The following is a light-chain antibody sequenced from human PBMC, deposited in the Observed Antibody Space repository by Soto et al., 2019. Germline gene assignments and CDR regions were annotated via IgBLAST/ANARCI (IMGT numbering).Light chain of an antibody. CDR2: GAS. J-gene: IGKJ1*01. V-gene: IGKV3-20*01. Sequence: ETVLTQSPGTLSLSPGERATLSCRASQTIWSNYLASYRHTPRQAARLLIYGASNRATGIADRFSGSGSGTDFTLIISRLEPEDFALYYCEQYGSSPWTFGQGTKVEIK. CDR1: QTIWSNY. CDR3: EQYGSSPWT.